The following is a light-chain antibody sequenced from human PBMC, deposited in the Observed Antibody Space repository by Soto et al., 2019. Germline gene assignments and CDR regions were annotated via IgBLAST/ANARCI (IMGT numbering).Light chain of an antibody. CDR2: EGS. V-gene: IGLV2-23*01. CDR1: SSDVGSYNL. J-gene: IGLJ3*02. CDR3: CSYAGSRTWV. Sequence: QSVLTQPASVSGSPGQSITISCTGTSSDVGSYNLVSWYQQHPGKAPKLMIYEGSKRPSGVSNRFSGSKSGNTASLTISGIQSEDEADYYCCSYAGSRTWVFGGGTKLTVL.